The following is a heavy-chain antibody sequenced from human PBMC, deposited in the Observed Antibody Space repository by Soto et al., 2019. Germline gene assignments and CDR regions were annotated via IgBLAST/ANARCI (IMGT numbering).Heavy chain of an antibody. Sequence: PGESLTTSCQAPGYEFTTKWIIWVPQMPGKGLEWVGRVAPRDSYTDYNPSFRGHVIISVDRSVSTVYLEWSSLKASDSATCYCVRHSSNTVEASGPFDPWGQGTTVTVSS. D-gene: IGHD3-3*01. CDR1: GYEFTTKW. V-gene: IGHV5-10-1*01. CDR3: VRHSSNTVEASGPFDP. J-gene: IGHJ5*02. CDR2: VAPRDSYT.